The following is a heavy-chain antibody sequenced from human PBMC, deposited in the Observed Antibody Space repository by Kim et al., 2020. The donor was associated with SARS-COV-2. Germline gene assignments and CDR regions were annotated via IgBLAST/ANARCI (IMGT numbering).Heavy chain of an antibody. CDR1: GLTFSTYS. CDR2: ISSSSSSI. CDR3: AKDRIPQTSGGIK. D-gene: IGHD1-26*01. J-gene: IGHJ4*02. Sequence: GGSLRLSCAASGLTFSTYSMNWVRQAPGKGLEWVSSISSSSSSIYYADSVKGRFTISRDNAKNTLYLQMNSLRAEDTAVYYCAKDRIPQTSGGIKWGQVT. V-gene: IGHV3-21*04.